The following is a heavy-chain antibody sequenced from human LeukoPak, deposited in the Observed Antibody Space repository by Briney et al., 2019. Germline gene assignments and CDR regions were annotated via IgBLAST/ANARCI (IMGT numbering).Heavy chain of an antibody. D-gene: IGHD5-24*01. J-gene: IGHJ6*02. CDR1: GFTFSSYS. V-gene: IGHV3-30*03. CDR2: ISYDGSNK. CDR3: ASRDGMDV. Sequence: PGGSLRLSCAASGFTFSSYSMNWVRQAPGKGLEWVAVISYDGSNKYYADSVKGRFTISRDNSKNTLYLQMNSLRAEDTAVYYCASRDGMDVWGQGTTVTVSS.